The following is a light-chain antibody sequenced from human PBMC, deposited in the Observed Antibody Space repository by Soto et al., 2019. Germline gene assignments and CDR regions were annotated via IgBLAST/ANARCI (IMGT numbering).Light chain of an antibody. CDR3: QKYNNWPMT. Sequence: EIVMTPAPATLSVSQGERATLSCRASQSVSSNLAWYQQKPGQAPRLLIYGASTRATGIPARFSGSGSGTEFTLTISSLQSEDFAVYYCQKYNNWPMTFGQGTKV. J-gene: IGKJ1*01. CDR1: QSVSSN. CDR2: GAS. V-gene: IGKV3-15*01.